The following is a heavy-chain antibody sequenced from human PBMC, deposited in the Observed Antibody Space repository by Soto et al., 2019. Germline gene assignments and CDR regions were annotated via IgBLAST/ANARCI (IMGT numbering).Heavy chain of an antibody. CDR3: ARDFIVLILTSKGAPMSDYYYYGLDV. V-gene: IGHV1-46*01. Sequence: QVQLVQSGTEMKKSGASVKLSCETSGYTFSHYLIHWVRQAPGQGLEWMGIINPARGNVTYAQKFEGRVNMTRETSTSTVYMELSSLSSADTATYFCARDFIVLILTSKGAPMSDYYYYGLDVWGQGTAVIVS. CDR2: INPARGNV. J-gene: IGHJ6*02. D-gene: IGHD2-15*01. CDR1: GYTFSHYL.